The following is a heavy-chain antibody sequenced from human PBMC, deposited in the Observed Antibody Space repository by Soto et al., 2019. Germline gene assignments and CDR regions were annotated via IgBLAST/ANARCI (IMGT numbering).Heavy chain of an antibody. J-gene: IGHJ6*02. CDR2: ISYDGSNK. CDR3: ARDVAIAAARSMDV. D-gene: IGHD6-13*01. CDR1: GFGASNYG. V-gene: IGHV3-30*19. Sequence: GGSLRLSCAASGFGASNYGMHWVRQAPGKGLEWVAVISYDGSNKYYADSVKGRFTISRDNSKNTLYLQMNSLRAEDTAVYYCARDVAIAAARSMDVWGQGTTVTVSS.